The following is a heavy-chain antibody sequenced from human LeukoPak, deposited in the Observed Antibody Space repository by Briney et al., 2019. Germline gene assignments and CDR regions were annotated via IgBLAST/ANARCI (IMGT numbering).Heavy chain of an antibody. J-gene: IGHJ5*02. Sequence: SETLSLTCTVSGGSISSGGYYWSWIRQHPGTGLEWIGYIYYSGSTYYNPSLKSRVTISVDTSKNQFSLKLSSVTAADTAVYYCARELMVRGVILTHSWFDPWGQGTLVTVSS. CDR3: ARELMVRGVILTHSWFDP. V-gene: IGHV4-31*03. D-gene: IGHD3-10*01. CDR2: IYYSGST. CDR1: GGSISSGGYY.